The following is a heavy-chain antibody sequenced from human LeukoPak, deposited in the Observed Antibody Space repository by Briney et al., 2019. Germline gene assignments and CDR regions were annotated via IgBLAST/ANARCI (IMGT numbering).Heavy chain of an antibody. J-gene: IGHJ4*02. D-gene: IGHD1-26*01. CDR1: GGPFSGYY. V-gene: IGHV4-34*01. Sequence: SETPSLTCAVYGGPFSGYYWSWIRQPPGKGLEWIGEINHSGSTNYNPSLKSRVTISVDTSKNQFSLKLSSVTAADTAVYYCARDSGSYLFDYWGQGTLVTVSS. CDR3: ARDSGSYLFDY. CDR2: INHSGST.